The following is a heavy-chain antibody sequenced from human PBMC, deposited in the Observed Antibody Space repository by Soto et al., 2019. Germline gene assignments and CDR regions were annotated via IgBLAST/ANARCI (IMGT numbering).Heavy chain of an antibody. Sequence: PSETLSLTCTVSGGSISSSSYSWGWIRQPPWERLLCVGSIYYSVVIYYNPSPKSRATISVDTTTNQSHPKLSSVTGEDTAVFYFTRSSPHGVYYAPCNYWGQGTLVTVSP. J-gene: IGHJ4*02. V-gene: IGHV4-39*01. CDR3: TRSSPHGVYYAPCNY. CDR2: IYYSVVI. CDR1: GGSISSSSYS. D-gene: IGHD3-22*01.